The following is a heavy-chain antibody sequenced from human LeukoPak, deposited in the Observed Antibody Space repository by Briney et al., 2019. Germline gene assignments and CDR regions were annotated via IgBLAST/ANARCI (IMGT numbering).Heavy chain of an antibody. CDR2: ISSSSSYI. Sequence: GGSLRLSCAASGFTFSSYSMNWVRQAPGKGLEWVSSISSSSSYIYYADSVKGRFTISRDNAKNSLYLQMNSLRAEDTAVYYCASEGKGYSGYDYMGWGQGTLVTVSS. CDR3: ASEGKGYSGYDYMG. J-gene: IGHJ4*02. CDR1: GFTFSSYS. D-gene: IGHD5-12*01. V-gene: IGHV3-21*01.